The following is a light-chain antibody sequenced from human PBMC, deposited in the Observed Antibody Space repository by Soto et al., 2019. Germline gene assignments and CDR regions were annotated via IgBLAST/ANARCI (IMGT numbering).Light chain of an antibody. CDR1: QSVSIE. Sequence: EIVRTQSPATLSSSVGDRVTLSCRASQSVSIELAWYKQTPGQAPRLLSYGASTRATGIPGRFYGSGSGTEFTLTISSLKSEDFEVYYCQQYKNWLITFGGGTKVDIK. J-gene: IGKJ4*01. V-gene: IGKV3-15*01. CDR3: QQYKNWLIT. CDR2: GAS.